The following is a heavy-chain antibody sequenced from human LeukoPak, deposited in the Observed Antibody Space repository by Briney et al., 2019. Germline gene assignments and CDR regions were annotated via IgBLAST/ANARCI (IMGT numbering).Heavy chain of an antibody. J-gene: IGHJ5*02. CDR1: GFPFSSHA. Sequence: QPGGSLRLSCAVSGFPFSSHAMSWVRQPPGKGLEWVAAISNGKTYYADSVRGRFAISRDDSTNTVYLHMNSLRDEDTALYHCVREAGYCAPVCVKTNWFDPWGQGTLVTVSS. V-gene: IGHV3-23*01. CDR2: ISNGKT. D-gene: IGHD2-15*01. CDR3: VREAGYCAPVCVKTNWFDP.